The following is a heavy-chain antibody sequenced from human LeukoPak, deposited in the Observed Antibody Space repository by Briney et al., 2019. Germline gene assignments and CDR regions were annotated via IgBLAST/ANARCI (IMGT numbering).Heavy chain of an antibody. CDR1: GFTFTSSA. CDR2: IVVGSGNT. Sequence: GASVKVSCKASGFTFTSSAVQWVRQARGQRLEWIGWIVVGSGNTNYAQKFQERVTITRDMSTSTAYMELSSLRSEDTAVYYCARGAAAGKTATDYWGQGTLVTVSS. D-gene: IGHD6-13*01. CDR3: ARGAAAGKTATDY. V-gene: IGHV1-58*01. J-gene: IGHJ4*02.